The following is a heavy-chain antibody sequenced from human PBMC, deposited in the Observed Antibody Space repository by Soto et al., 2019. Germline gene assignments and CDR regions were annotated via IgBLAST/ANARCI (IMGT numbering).Heavy chain of an antibody. V-gene: IGHV1-18*04. D-gene: IGHD6-19*01. J-gene: IGHJ4*02. CDR1: GYTFTSNG. Sequence: VKVSCKASGYTFTSNGISWVRQAPGQGLEWMGWISANKDLTKYAEKVQGRVTMTTDTSTSTAYMELRSLRSDDTAVYYCARDWSEPAVAGTLDYWRQRSPVTVSS. CDR3: ARDWSEPAVAGTLDY. CDR2: ISANKDLT.